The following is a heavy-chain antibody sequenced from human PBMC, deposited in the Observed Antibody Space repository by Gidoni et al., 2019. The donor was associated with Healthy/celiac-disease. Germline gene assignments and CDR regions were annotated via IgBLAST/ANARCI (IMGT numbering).Heavy chain of an antibody. J-gene: IGHJ4*02. CDR2: ISWNSGSI. CDR3: AKDPRSSWSYYFDY. D-gene: IGHD6-13*01. CDR1: GFTFDDYA. Sequence: EVQLVESGGGLVQPGRSLRLSCAASGFTFDDYAMHWVRQAPGKGLEWVSGISWNSGSIGYADSVKGRFTISRDNAKNSLYLQMNSLRAEDTALYYCAKDPRSSWSYYFDYWGQGTLVTVSS. V-gene: IGHV3-9*01.